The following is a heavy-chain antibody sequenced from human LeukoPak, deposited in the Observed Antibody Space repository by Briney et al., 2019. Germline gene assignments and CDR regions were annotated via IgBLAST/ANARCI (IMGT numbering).Heavy chain of an antibody. Sequence: PGGSLRLSCAASGFTFDDYAMHWVRHAPGKGLEWVSGVSWNSGSIAYADSVKGRFTISRDSAKNSLYLQMNSLRAEDTALYYCAKDIGMATIIVGFDYWGQGTLVTVSS. CDR2: VSWNSGSI. J-gene: IGHJ4*02. CDR3: AKDIGMATIIVGFDY. CDR1: GFTFDDYA. V-gene: IGHV3-9*01. D-gene: IGHD5-24*01.